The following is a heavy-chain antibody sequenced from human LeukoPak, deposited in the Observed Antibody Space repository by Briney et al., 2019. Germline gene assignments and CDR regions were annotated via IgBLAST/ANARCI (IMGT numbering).Heavy chain of an antibody. V-gene: IGHV4-38-2*01. CDR1: GFTFSSYG. CDR2: IYYSGST. CDR3: ARYIVSYPHDAFV. Sequence: GSLRLSCAASGFTFSSYGMSWVRQAPGKGLEWIGRIYYSGSTYYNPSLESRVTISVDTSKNQFSLKLSSVTAADTAFYYCARYIVSYPHDAFVWGQGTMVTVSS. D-gene: IGHD1-26*01. J-gene: IGHJ3*01.